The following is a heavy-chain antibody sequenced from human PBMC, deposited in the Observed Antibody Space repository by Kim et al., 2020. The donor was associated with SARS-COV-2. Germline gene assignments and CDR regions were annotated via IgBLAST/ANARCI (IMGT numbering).Heavy chain of an antibody. Sequence: IYYADSVKGRFTISRDNAKNSLYLQMNSLRAEDTAVYYCARGQRVKGGDYWCQGTLVTVSS. D-gene: IGHD3-16*01. CDR2: I. CDR3: ARGQRVKGGDY. V-gene: IGHV3-11*01. J-gene: IGHJ4*02.